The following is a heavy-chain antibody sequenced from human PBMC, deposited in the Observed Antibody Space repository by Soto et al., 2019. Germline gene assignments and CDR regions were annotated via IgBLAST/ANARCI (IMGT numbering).Heavy chain of an antibody. J-gene: IGHJ4*02. V-gene: IGHV1-18*01. CDR3: ARDDCSGGSCYYDY. CDR2: ISAHNGKT. CDR1: GYTFTGYG. Sequence: GASVKVSCKSSGYTFTGYGISWVRQAPGQGLEWMVWISAHNGKTDYAQKFQGRVTMTTDTSTSTAYMELMSLRSDDTAVYYCARDDCSGGSCYYDYWGQGTLVTVSS. D-gene: IGHD2-15*01.